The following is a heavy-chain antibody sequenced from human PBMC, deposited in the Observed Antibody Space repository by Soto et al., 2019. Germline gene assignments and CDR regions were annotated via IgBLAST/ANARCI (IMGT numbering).Heavy chain of an antibody. J-gene: IGHJ6*03. V-gene: IGHV3-13*01. CDR2: IGTAGDT. D-gene: IGHD3-3*01. CDR1: GFTFSSYD. Sequence: EVQLVESGGGLVQPGGSLRLSCAASGFTFSSYDMHWVRQATGKGLEWVSAIGTAGDTYYPGSVKGRFTISRENAKNSLYLQMNSLRAGDTAVYYCARGPTIFGVVLRDHYYYYMDVWGKGTTVTVSS. CDR3: ARGPTIFGVVLRDHYYYYMDV.